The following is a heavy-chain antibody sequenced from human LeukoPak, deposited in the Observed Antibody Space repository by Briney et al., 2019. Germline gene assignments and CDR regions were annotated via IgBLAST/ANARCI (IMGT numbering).Heavy chain of an antibody. CDR3: ARVGYGSGSWGRFDP. D-gene: IGHD3-10*01. CDR1: GGSISGFF. Sequence: SETLSLSCTVSGGSISGFFWTWIRQSPGKGLEYIGYIYYSGTTDYNPTLKSRVSMSVDTSKNQFFLNLTSVTAADTAIYYCARVGYGSGSWGRFDPWGQGSLVTVSS. CDR2: IYYSGTT. V-gene: IGHV4-59*01. J-gene: IGHJ5*02.